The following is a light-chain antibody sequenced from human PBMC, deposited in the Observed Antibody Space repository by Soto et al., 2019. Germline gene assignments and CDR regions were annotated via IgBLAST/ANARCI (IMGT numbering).Light chain of an antibody. CDR1: QSISSY. CDR2: AAS. CDR3: QQSYSTPWT. J-gene: IGKJ1*01. Sequence: EIQMTQSPSSLSASVGDRVTITCRASQSISSYLNWYQQKPGKAPKRLIYAASSLQSGVPSRFSGSGSGTDFTLTISSLQPEDFATYYCQQSYSTPWTFGQGTKVDNK. V-gene: IGKV1-39*01.